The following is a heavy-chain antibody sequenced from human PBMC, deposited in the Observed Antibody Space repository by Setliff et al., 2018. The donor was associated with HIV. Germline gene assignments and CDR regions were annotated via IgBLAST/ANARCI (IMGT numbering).Heavy chain of an antibody. J-gene: IGHJ6*03. V-gene: IGHV1-69*13. CDR3: ARDRPHQHYFELYSFYYMEL. D-gene: IGHD3-10*01. CDR1: GGTFSNYA. CDR2: VIPIFDKT. Sequence: GASVKVSCKSSGGTFSNYAFSWVRQAPAQGLERMGGVIPIFDKTTYAQKFQGRVTITADEATSTVFMEPSNLRFDDTAVYYCARDRPHQHYFELYSFYYMELWGKGTTVTVSS.